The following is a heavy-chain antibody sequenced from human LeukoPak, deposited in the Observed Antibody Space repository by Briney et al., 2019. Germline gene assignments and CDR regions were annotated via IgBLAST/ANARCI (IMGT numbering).Heavy chain of an antibody. CDR2: IWYDGSNK. Sequence: GGSLRLSCAASGFTFSSYGMHWVRQAPGKGLEWVAVIWYDGSNKYYADSVKGRFTISRDNSKNTLYLQMNSLRAEDTAVYYCASQRVVVVADYYFDYRGQGTLVTVSS. J-gene: IGHJ4*02. V-gene: IGHV3-33*01. D-gene: IGHD2-15*01. CDR1: GFTFSSYG. CDR3: ASQRVVVVADYYFDY.